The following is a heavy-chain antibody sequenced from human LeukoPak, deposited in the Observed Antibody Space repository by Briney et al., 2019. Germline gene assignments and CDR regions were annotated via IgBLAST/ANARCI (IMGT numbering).Heavy chain of an antibody. CDR1: GGSISSYY. J-gene: IGHJ4*02. CDR2: MHFSGST. Sequence: SETLSLTCTVSGGSISSYYWSWIRQPPGKGLEWIGYMHFSGSTNYNPSLKSRVTISVDTSKNQFSLKLSSVTAADTAVYYCARGGYSYGDFDYWGQGTLVTVSS. D-gene: IGHD5-18*01. V-gene: IGHV4-59*12. CDR3: ARGGYSYGDFDY.